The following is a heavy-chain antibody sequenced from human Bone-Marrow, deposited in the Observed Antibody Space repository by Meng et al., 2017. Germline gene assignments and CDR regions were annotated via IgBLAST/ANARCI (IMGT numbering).Heavy chain of an antibody. D-gene: IGHD3-10*01. V-gene: IGHV4-61*02. Sequence: SETLSLTCTVSGGSISSGSYYWSWIRQPAGKGLEWIGRIYTSGSTNYNPSLKSRVTISVDTSKNQFSLKLSSVTAADTAVHYCARERSWFGELLYAFNIWARGPL. J-gene: IGHJ3*02. CDR3: ARERSWFGELLYAFNI. CDR1: GGSISSGSYY. CDR2: IYTSGST.